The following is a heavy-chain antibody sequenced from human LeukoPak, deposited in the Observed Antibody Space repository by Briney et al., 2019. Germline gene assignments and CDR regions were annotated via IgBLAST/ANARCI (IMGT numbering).Heavy chain of an antibody. CDR2: ILGDGSER. D-gene: IGHD5-24*01. Sequence: GGSLRLSCAASGFTFSSYAIHWVRQTPGKGLECVAVILGDGSERYYANSMKGRFTISRDNSKNTLYLQMDTLRVDDTAFYFCARDGGGGNNQIDHWGQGTLVTVSS. CDR3: ARDGGGGNNQIDH. CDR1: GFTFSSYA. V-gene: IGHV3-30-3*01. J-gene: IGHJ4*02.